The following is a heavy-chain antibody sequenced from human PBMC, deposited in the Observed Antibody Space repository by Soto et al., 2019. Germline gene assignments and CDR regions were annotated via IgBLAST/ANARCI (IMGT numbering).Heavy chain of an antibody. CDR3: ARDQGVVAATRGVFDI. CDR2: INPSGGST. Sequence: ASVKVSCKASGYTFTSYYMHWVRQAPGQGLEWMGIINPSGGSTSYAQKFQGRVTMTRDTSTSTVYMELSSLRSEDTAVYYCARDQGVVAATRGVFDIWGQGTMVTVSS. CDR1: GYTFTSYY. J-gene: IGHJ3*02. D-gene: IGHD2-15*01. V-gene: IGHV1-46*03.